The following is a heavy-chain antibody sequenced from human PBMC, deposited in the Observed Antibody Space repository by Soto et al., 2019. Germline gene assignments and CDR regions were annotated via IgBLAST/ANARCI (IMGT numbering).Heavy chain of an antibody. CDR2: IVVGSGNT. CDR3: AAYYYGSGSYYRSESYYYYGMDV. Sequence: SVKVSCKASGFTFTSSAVQWVRQARGQRLEWIGWIVVGSGNTNYAQKFQERVTITRDMSTSTAYMELSSLRSEDTAVYYCAAYYYGSGSYYRSESYYYYGMDVWGQGTTVTVSS. J-gene: IGHJ6*02. D-gene: IGHD3-10*01. V-gene: IGHV1-58*01. CDR1: GFTFTSSA.